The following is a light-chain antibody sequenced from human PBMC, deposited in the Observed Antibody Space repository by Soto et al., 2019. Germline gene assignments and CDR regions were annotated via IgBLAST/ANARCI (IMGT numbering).Light chain of an antibody. J-gene: IGLJ1*01. V-gene: IGLV2-14*01. CDR2: EVS. Sequence: QSALAQPAPVAGSPGQSITISCTGTSSDVGGYNYASWYQQYPGKAPKLMIYEVSNRPSGVSNRFSGSKSGNTASLTISGLQAEDEADYYCTSYIRSSTLDYVFGTGTKVTVL. CDR3: TSYIRSSTLDYV. CDR1: SSDVGGYNY.